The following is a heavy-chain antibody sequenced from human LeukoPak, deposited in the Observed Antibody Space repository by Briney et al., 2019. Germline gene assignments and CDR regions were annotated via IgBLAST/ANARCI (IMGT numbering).Heavy chain of an antibody. CDR3: ARYSSSIDFDY. CDR1: GGSISSSSYY. D-gene: IGHD6-6*01. CDR2: IYYTGST. J-gene: IGHJ4*02. Sequence: PSETLSLTCTVSGGSISSSSYYWGWIRQPPGKGLEWIGNIYYTGSTYYNPSLESRVTISVDTSKNQFSLKLSSVTAADTAVYYCARYSSSIDFDYWGQGTLVTVSS. V-gene: IGHV4-39*01.